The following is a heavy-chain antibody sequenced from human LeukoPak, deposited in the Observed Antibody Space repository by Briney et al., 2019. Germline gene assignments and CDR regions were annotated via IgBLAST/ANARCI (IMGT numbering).Heavy chain of an antibody. V-gene: IGHV3-9*01. CDR3: AKDYCSSTSRYTLQH. CDR1: GFTFDDYA. D-gene: IGHD2-2*02. Sequence: GRSLGLSCAASGFTFDDYAMHWVRQAPGKGLEWVSGISWNSGSIGYADSVKGRFTISRDNAKNSLYLQMNSLRVEDTALYYCAKDYCSSTSRYTLQHWGQGTLVTVSS. CDR2: ISWNSGSI. J-gene: IGHJ1*01.